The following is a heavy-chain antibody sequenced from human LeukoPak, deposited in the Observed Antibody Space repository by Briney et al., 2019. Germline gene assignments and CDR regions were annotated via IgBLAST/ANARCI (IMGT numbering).Heavy chain of an antibody. CDR2: IWYDGTNR. CDR1: GFTFSTYG. J-gene: IGHJ4*02. D-gene: IGHD3-10*01. CDR3: ATHEPNPTMAAPFNY. V-gene: IGHV3-33*01. Sequence: GRSLRLSCAASGFTFSTYGMHWVRQAPGKGLEWLALIWYDGTNRYYTDSVKGRFTVSRDNSKNTLFLQMNSLRAEDTAVYYCATHEPNPTMAAPFNYWGQGTQVTVSS.